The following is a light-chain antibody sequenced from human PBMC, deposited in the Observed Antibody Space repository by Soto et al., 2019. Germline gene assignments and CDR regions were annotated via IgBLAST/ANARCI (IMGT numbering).Light chain of an antibody. Sequence: IQLTQSPTSLSASVGDRVTITCRASQGIRSYLAWYQQKPGKAPKLVISGASSLQSGDPSRFSGSGSGTDFTLTISDLQPEDFATYYCQQVQSYPVTFGGGTKVDIK. CDR3: QQVQSYPVT. V-gene: IGKV1-9*01. CDR2: GAS. J-gene: IGKJ4*01. CDR1: QGIRSY.